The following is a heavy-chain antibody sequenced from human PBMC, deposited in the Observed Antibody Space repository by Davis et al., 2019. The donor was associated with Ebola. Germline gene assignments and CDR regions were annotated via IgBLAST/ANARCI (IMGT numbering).Heavy chain of an antibody. Sequence: GGSLRLSCAASGFTFSSYGMHWVRQAPGKGLEWVAVISYDGSNKYYADSVKGRFTISRDNSKNTLYLQMNSLRAEDTAVYYCAKQRGRGYYYYYGMDVWGQGTTVTVSS. J-gene: IGHJ6*02. CDR1: GFTFSSYG. V-gene: IGHV3-30*18. CDR2: ISYDGSNK. D-gene: IGHD5-12*01. CDR3: AKQRGRGYYYYYGMDV.